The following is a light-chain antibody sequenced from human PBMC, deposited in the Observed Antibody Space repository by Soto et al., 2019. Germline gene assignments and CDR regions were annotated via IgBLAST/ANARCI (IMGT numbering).Light chain of an antibody. Sequence: QSALAQPASVSGSPGQSITISCTGSSSDIGGFGLVSWYRHHPGEAPKLIIFEGSKRPSGVSSRFSGSKSGNTASLTISGLQAEDEDDYYCCAYAGGDHLFVFGAGTTLTVL. J-gene: IGLJ1*01. CDR3: CAYAGGDHLFV. V-gene: IGLV2-23*01. CDR1: SSDIGGFGL. CDR2: EGS.